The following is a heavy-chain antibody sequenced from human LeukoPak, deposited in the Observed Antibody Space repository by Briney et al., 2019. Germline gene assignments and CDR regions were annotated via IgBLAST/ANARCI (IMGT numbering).Heavy chain of an antibody. CDR2: ISSSGSTI. CDR3: ARDGYDFWSGYHYYYYYGMDV. D-gene: IGHD3-3*01. J-gene: IGHJ6*02. Sequence: GGSLRLSCAAPGFTFSDYYMSWIRQAPGKGLEWVSYISSSGSTIHYADSVKGRFTISRDNAKNSLYLQMNSLRAEDTAVYYCARDGYDFWSGYHYYYYYGMDVWGQGTTVTLSS. V-gene: IGHV3-11*01. CDR1: GFTFSDYY.